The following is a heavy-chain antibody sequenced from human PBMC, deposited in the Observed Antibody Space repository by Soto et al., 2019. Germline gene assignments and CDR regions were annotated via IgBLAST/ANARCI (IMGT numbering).Heavy chain of an antibody. Sequence: AASVKVSCKASGYTFTSYYMHWVRQAPGQGLEWMGRIIPILGIANYAQKFQGRVTITADKSTSTAYMELSSLRSEDTAVYYCARDLAPGSSSSVLGDAFDIWGQGTMVTVSS. CDR2: IIPILGIA. CDR3: ARDLAPGSSSSVLGDAFDI. D-gene: IGHD6-6*01. CDR1: GYTFTSYY. V-gene: IGHV1-69*04. J-gene: IGHJ3*02.